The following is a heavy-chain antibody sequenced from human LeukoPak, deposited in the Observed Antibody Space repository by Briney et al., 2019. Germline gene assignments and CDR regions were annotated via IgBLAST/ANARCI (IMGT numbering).Heavy chain of an antibody. Sequence: GASVKVSRKASGYTFTNYDINWVRQAPGQGLEWMGWISAYNGNTNYAQKLQGRVTMTTDTSTSTAYMELRSLRSDDTAVYYCARNYDILTGYYLFDYWGQGTLVTVSS. V-gene: IGHV1-18*01. J-gene: IGHJ4*02. CDR3: ARNYDILTGYYLFDY. CDR2: ISAYNGNT. CDR1: GYTFTNYD. D-gene: IGHD3-9*01.